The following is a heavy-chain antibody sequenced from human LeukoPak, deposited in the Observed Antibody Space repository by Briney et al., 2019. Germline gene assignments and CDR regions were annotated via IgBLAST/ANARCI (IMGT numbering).Heavy chain of an antibody. J-gene: IGHJ3*02. D-gene: IGHD6-13*01. V-gene: IGHV4-34*01. CDR1: GGSFSGYY. Sequence: SETLSLTCAVYGGSFSGYYWSWIRQPPGKGLEWIGEINHSGSTNYNPSLKSRVTISVDTSKNQFSLKLSSVTAADTAVYYCADGSSWDEGRAFDIWGQGTMVTVSS. CDR3: ADGSSWDEGRAFDI. CDR2: INHSGST.